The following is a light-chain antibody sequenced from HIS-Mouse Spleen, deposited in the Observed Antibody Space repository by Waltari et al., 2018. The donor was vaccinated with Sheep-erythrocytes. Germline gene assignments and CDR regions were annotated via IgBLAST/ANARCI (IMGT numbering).Light chain of an antibody. V-gene: IGLV1-40*01. CDR3: SSYAGSNNYV. CDR2: GNG. Sequence: QSVLTQPPSVSGAPGQRVTISCTGSSSNIGAGYDVHWYQQLPGTAPKLLIYGNGNRPSGVPDRFSGSKAGTSASLAITGLQAEDEADYYCSSYAGSNNYVFGTGTKVTVL. J-gene: IGLJ1*01. CDR1: SSNIGAGYD.